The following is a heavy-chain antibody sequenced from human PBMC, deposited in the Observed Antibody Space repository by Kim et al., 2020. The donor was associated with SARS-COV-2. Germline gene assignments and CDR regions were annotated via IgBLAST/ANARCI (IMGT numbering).Heavy chain of an antibody. D-gene: IGHD2-2*01. J-gene: IGHJ3*02. CDR1: GGSISSDNW. CDR3: ARERVRALDI. CDR2: ILHTGTT. V-gene: IGHV4-4*02. Sequence: SETLSLTCTVSGGSISSDNWWTWVRQPPGKGLEWIGEILHTGTTNYIPSLKSRATISLDVPENQFSLRLTSVTAADTAVYYCARERVRALDIWGHGTTVT.